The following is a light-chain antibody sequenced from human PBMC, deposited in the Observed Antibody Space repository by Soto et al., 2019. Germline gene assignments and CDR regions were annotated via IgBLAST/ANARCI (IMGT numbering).Light chain of an antibody. CDR1: SSNIGSNT. J-gene: IGLJ3*02. CDR2: SNN. V-gene: IGLV1-44*01. Sequence: QSVLTQPPSASGTPGQRVTISCSGSSSNIGSNTVNWYQQLPGTAPKLLIYSNNQRPSGVPDRFSGSKSGTSASLAISGLQSEDEADYYFAACDDSLTGPVFGGGTTLTVL. CDR3: AACDDSLTGPV.